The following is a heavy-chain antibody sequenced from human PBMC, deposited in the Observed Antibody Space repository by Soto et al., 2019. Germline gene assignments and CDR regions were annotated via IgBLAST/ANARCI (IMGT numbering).Heavy chain of an antibody. CDR3: AQQSLRDFWGGNFDY. CDR2: SIPFFGTT. Sequence: QIQLVQSGAEVKQPGSSVKVSCKASGGTLTTYAISLVRQAPGQGLEWMGGSIPFFGTTYYAQNFQGRLTITADESTNPFYMDMSGLRSDAPAVYYCAQQSLRDFWGGNFDYWGQGTLVTVSS. V-gene: IGHV1-69*01. J-gene: IGHJ4*02. D-gene: IGHD3-3*01. CDR1: GGTLTTYA.